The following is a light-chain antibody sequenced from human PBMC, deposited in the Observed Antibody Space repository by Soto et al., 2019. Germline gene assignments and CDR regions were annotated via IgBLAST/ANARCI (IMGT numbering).Light chain of an antibody. CDR1: SSDVGGYNY. J-gene: IGLJ3*02. CDR2: EVS. Sequence: QSALTQPASVSGSPGQSITISCTGTSSDVGGYNYVSWYQQHPGKAPKIIIYEVSNRPSGVSNRFSDSKSGNTSSLTISGLQPEDEADYYCSSYTSTSTHWVFGGGTKLTVL. V-gene: IGLV2-14*01. CDR3: SSYTSTSTHWV.